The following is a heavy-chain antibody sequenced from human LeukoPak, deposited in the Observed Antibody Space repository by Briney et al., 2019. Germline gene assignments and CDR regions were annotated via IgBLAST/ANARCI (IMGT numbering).Heavy chain of an antibody. CDR2: IHTSGST. CDR3: ARDRYYYISGTYRLFDY. V-gene: IGHV4-4*07. D-gene: IGHD3-10*01. CDR1: GGSISSYY. J-gene: IGHJ4*02. Sequence: PSETLSLTCTVSGGSISSYYWSWIRQPAGKGLEWIGRIHTSGSTNYNPSFKSRVTMSVDTSKNQFSLKLRSVTAADTAVYYCARDRYYYISGTYRLFDYWGQGTLVTVSS.